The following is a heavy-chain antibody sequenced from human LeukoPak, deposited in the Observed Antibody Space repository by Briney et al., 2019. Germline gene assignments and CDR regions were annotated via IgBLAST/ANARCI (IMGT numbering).Heavy chain of an antibody. CDR2: INHSGST. J-gene: IGHJ4*02. V-gene: IGHV4-34*01. CDR3: ARLADFWSGYYPD. D-gene: IGHD3-3*01. CDR1: GGSFSGYY. Sequence: SETLSLTCAVYGGSFSGYYWSWIRQPPGKGLEWIGEINHSGSTNYNPSLKSRVTISVDTSKNQFSLKLSSVTAADTAVYYCARLADFWSGYYPDWGQGTLVTVSS.